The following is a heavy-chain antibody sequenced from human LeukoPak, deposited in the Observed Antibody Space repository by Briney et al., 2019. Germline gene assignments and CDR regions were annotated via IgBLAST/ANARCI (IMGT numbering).Heavy chain of an antibody. J-gene: IGHJ3*02. Sequence: AGSLRLSCAASGFTFSSYCMSWIRQAPGKGLEWVANIKQDGSEKYYVDSVKGRFTISRDNAKNSLYLQMNSLRAEDTAVYYCARDDRPSSSSWYCPAFDIWGQGTMVTVSS. V-gene: IGHV3-7*04. CDR1: GFTFSSYC. CDR2: IKQDGSEK. CDR3: ARDDRPSSSSWYCPAFDI. D-gene: IGHD6-13*01.